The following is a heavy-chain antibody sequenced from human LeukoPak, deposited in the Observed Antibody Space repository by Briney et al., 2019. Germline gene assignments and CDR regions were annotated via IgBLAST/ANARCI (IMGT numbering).Heavy chain of an antibody. CDR2: IYHSGTT. CDR1: GGSISSSNW. Sequence: SETLSLTCAVSGGSISSSNWWRWVRQPPGKGLERNGEIYHSGTTNYNPSLKSRVTILVYKSKNRFSLNLTSVTAADMAVYFCATSFDYIISFRPPGYGGQGTLVTVGS. D-gene: IGHD6-6*01. J-gene: IGHJ4*02. CDR3: ATSFDYIISFRPPGY. V-gene: IGHV4-4*02.